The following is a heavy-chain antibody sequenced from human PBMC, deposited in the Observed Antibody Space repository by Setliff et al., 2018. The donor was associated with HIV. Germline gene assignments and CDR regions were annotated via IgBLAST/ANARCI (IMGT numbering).Heavy chain of an antibody. Sequence: SLTCTVSGDSITSGHFYWGWIRQAPGKGLEWIGNILDGRVTFFNPSLRGRVTISVDASKNQVSLNLRSVTAADSAVYHCARPHSGPGGGAYFDPWGQGILVTVSS. D-gene: IGHD6-19*01. J-gene: IGHJ5*02. V-gene: IGHV4-39*01. CDR1: GDSITSGHFY. CDR2: ILDGRVT. CDR3: ARPHSGPGGGAYFDP.